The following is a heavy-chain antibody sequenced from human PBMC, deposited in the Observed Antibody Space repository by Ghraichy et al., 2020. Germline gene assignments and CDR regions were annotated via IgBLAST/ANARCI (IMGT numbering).Heavy chain of an antibody. J-gene: IGHJ4*02. Sequence: SETLSLTCTVSGDSISSLDYYWGWVRQSPRKGLEWIGSVYFRGSTYYNPSLKSRLTISVDTSRNQFSLKVTSLTAADTAVYYCARIARGPDRLVARGPVDYWGQGTLVTVSS. V-gene: IGHV4-39*01. CDR2: VYFRGST. CDR1: GDSISSLDYY. CDR3: ARIARGPDRLVARGPVDY. D-gene: IGHD2-8*02.